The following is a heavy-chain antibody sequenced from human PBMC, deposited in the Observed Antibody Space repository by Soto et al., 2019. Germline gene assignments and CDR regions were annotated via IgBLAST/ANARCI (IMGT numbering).Heavy chain of an antibody. CDR1: GYTFTSYG. V-gene: IGHV1-18*01. Sequence: QVQLVQSGAEVKKPGASVKVSCKASGYTFTSYGISWVRQAPGQGLEWMGWISAYNGNTNYAQKLQGRVTMTTDTSTSTAYMERRSLRADDAAVYYGGRMGPSTVVTDPFDYWGQGTLVTGSS. D-gene: IGHD2-15*01. CDR2: ISAYNGNT. J-gene: IGHJ4*02. CDR3: GRMGPSTVVTDPFDY.